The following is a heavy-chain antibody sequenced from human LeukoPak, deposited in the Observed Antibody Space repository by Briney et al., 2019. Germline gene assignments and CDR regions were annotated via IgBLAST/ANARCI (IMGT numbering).Heavy chain of an antibody. J-gene: IGHJ4*02. CDR1: GFSFSSYW. V-gene: IGHV3-7*01. D-gene: IGHD6-19*01. CDR2: IQSDGSVQ. Sequence: PGGSLRLSCAASGFSFSSYWMSWVRQGPGKGLGWVANIQSDGSVQQYVDSVKGRLTISRDNAKNSLYLQMNSLRAEDTAVYYCARIPRGSGWSFLDFWGQGTLVTVTS. CDR3: ARIPRGSGWSFLDF.